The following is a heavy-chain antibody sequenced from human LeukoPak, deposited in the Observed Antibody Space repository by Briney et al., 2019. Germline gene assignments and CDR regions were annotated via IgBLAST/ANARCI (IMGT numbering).Heavy chain of an antibody. CDR2: INGGGDAT. CDR3: ARGVSDSSSSPDY. Sequence: GGSLRLSCAASGFTFSHYAMSWVRQAPGKGLEWVSAINGGGDATKYADSVQGRFTISRDNSKNTLSLQMNSLRAEDTAVYYCARGVSDSSSSPDYWGQGTLVTVSS. V-gene: IGHV3-23*01. J-gene: IGHJ4*02. D-gene: IGHD6-6*01. CDR1: GFTFSHYA.